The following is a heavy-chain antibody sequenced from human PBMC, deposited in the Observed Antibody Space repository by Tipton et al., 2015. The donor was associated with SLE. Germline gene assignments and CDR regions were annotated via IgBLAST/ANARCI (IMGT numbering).Heavy chain of an antibody. CDR3: AREAYCSGGNCYMMNPRDYYYYGMDV. D-gene: IGHD2-15*01. Sequence: TLSLTCTVSGGSISNLYWSWIRQPAGKGLEWIGHVYTSGGTNYNPSLESRVTISLDTSKNQFSLKLSSVTAADTAVYYCAREAYCSGGNCYMMNPRDYYYYGMDVWGQGTTVTVSS. CDR1: GGSISNLY. V-gene: IGHV4-4*07. J-gene: IGHJ6*02. CDR2: VYTSGGT.